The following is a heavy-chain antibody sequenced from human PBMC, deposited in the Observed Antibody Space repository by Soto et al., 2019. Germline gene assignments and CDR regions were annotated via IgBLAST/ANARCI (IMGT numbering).Heavy chain of an antibody. CDR1: GGSIRSYY. CDR2: VYYSGSA. Sequence: PSETLSLTCNVSGGSIRSYYWNWIRQPPGKTLEWIGDVYYSGSANYNPSLKCRVTISVDMSKNQFSLKLNSVTAADTAVYYCARGSMVRGPTPFDYWGQGTLVTVSS. V-gene: IGHV4-59*01. CDR3: ARGSMVRGPTPFDY. D-gene: IGHD3-10*01. J-gene: IGHJ4*02.